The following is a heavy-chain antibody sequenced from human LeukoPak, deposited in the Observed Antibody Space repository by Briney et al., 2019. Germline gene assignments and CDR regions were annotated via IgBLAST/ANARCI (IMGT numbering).Heavy chain of an antibody. Sequence: GGSLRLSCAASGFTFSSNGMNWVRQAPGKGLEWVSSISYTGTYIYYADSVKGRFTISRDNAQNSLYLQMNSLRAEDTAIYYCVRDRGTYRPIDYWGQGTLVTVSS. CDR2: ISYTGTYI. D-gene: IGHD1-26*01. CDR1: GFTFSSNG. J-gene: IGHJ4*02. V-gene: IGHV3-21*04. CDR3: VRDRGTYRPIDY.